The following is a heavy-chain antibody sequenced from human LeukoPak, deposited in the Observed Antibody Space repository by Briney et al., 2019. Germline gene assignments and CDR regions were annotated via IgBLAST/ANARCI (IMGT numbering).Heavy chain of an antibody. CDR1: GGSISSGDYY. D-gene: IGHD1-26*01. CDR2: IYYSGST. J-gene: IGHJ4*02. Sequence: PSETLSLTCTVSGGSISSGDYYWSWIRQPPGKGLEWIGYIYYSGSTYYNPSLKSRVTISVDTSKNQFSLQLSSVTAADTAVYYCARWSIVGAYDLFDYWGQGTLVTVSS. CDR3: ARWSIVGAYDLFDY. V-gene: IGHV4-30-4*08.